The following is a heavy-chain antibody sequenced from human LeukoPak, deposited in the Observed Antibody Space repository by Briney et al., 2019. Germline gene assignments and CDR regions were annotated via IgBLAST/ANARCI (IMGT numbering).Heavy chain of an antibody. J-gene: IGHJ4*02. V-gene: IGHV1-69-2*01. Sequence: ASVTLSCKASGYRFTDYYIHWVRQAPGPGLEWMGRIDPEDGETKSAPTLPGRLTIVADTSTDTISMRLSSLGSEAAAISFYTTGEVLRLRYCGQGALITVSS. CDR3: TTGEVLRLRY. D-gene: IGHD3-16*01. CDR1: GYRFTDYY. CDR2: IDPEDGET.